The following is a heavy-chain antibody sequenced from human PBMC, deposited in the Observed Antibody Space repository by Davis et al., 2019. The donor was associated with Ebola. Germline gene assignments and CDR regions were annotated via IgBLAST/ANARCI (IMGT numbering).Heavy chain of an antibody. CDR2: VSSSGNTV. CDR1: GFDFNDYS. CDR3: VKNIHRSGWSTLDSFDV. D-gene: IGHD6-19*01. V-gene: IGHV3-48*02. Sequence: PGGSLRLSCAVSGFDFNDYSMNWVRQAPGKGLEWVSYVSSSGNTVFYADSVKGRFTVSRDNAKNSVFLQMDSLRDEDTAIYYCVKNIHRSGWSTLDSFDVWGPGTIVAVSS. J-gene: IGHJ3*01.